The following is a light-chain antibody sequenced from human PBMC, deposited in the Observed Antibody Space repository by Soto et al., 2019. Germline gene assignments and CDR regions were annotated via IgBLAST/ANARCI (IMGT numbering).Light chain of an antibody. Sequence: DIVMTQSPDSLAVSLGERATINCKSSQSVLYSSNNKNYLAWYQQKPGQPPKLLIYWASIRGSGVPDRFSGSGSGTDFTLTISSLQAADVAVYYCQQHYSTPYTFGQGTKLEIK. J-gene: IGKJ2*01. CDR3: QQHYSTPYT. CDR1: QSVLYSSNNKNY. V-gene: IGKV4-1*01. CDR2: WAS.